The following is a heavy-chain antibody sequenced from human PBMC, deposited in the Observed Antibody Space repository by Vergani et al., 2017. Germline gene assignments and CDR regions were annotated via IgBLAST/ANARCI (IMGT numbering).Heavy chain of an antibody. CDR2: ISYDGSNK. Sequence: QVQLVESGGGVVQPGRSLRLSCAASGFTFSSYAMHWVRQAPGKGLEWVAVISYDGSNKYYADSVKGRFTISRDNSKNTLYLQMNSLRAEDTAVYYCARGLAYCGGDCYPSIGYWGQGTLVTVSS. J-gene: IGHJ4*02. V-gene: IGHV3-30-3*01. CDR1: GFTFSSYA. CDR3: ARGLAYCGGDCYPSIGY. D-gene: IGHD2-21*01.